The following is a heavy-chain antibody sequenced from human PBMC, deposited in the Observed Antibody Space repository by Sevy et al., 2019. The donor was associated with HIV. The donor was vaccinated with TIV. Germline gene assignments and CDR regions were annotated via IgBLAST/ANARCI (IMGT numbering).Heavy chain of an antibody. CDR1: GFTFGDYA. Sequence: GGSLRLSCTSSGFTFGDYAMSWFRQAPGKGLEWVAFIRRNSHEPYGGTTEYAASVKGRFTISRDDSKSIAYLQMNTLKTEDTAVYYCTRALATADTPEYYFDYWGQGILVTVSS. CDR2: IRRNSHEPYGGTT. V-gene: IGHV3-49*03. J-gene: IGHJ4*02. D-gene: IGHD5-12*01. CDR3: TRALATADTPEYYFDY.